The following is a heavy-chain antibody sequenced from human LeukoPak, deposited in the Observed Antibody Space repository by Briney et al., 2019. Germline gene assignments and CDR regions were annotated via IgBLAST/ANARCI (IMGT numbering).Heavy chain of an antibody. CDR2: INQDGSVK. CDR1: GFTFSNYW. V-gene: IGHV3-7*01. Sequence: GGSLGLSCAVSGFTFSNYWVTWVRQSPGRGLEFVANINQDGSVKNYVDSVKGRFTISRDNAKSSLFLQMSSLRVDDTAIYYCARDPGYSSFDYWGQGTLVTVSS. J-gene: IGHJ4*02. D-gene: IGHD5-12*01. CDR3: ARDPGYSSFDY.